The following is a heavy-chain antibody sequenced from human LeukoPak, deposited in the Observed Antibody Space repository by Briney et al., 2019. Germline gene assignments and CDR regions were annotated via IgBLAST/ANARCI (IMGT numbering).Heavy chain of an antibody. CDR2: FDPEDGET. J-gene: IGHJ4*02. CDR1: GYTLTELS. CDR3: ARDGRTMASSQPYYFDS. V-gene: IGHV1-24*01. D-gene: IGHD5-24*01. Sequence: GASVKVSCKVSGYTLTELSMHWVRQAPGKGLEWMGGFDPEDGETIYAQKFQGRVTMTEDTSTDAAYMELSSLTSDDTAVYYCARDGRTMASSQPYYFDSWGQGTLVTVSS.